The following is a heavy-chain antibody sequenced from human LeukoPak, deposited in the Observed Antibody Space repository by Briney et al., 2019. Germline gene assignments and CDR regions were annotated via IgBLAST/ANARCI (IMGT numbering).Heavy chain of an antibody. CDR2: IIPIFGTA. J-gene: IGHJ4*02. D-gene: IGHD6-13*01. CDR1: GGTFSSYA. V-gene: IGHV1-69*05. Sequence: SVKVSRKASGGTFSSYAISWVRQASGQGLEWMGGIIPIFGTANYAQKFQGRVTITTDESTSTAYMELSSLRSEDTAVYYCARVRIAAAGHFDYWGQGTLVTVSS. CDR3: ARVRIAAAGHFDY.